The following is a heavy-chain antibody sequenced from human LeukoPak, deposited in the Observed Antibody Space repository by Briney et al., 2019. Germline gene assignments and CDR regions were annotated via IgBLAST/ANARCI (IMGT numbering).Heavy chain of an antibody. D-gene: IGHD2-21*02. V-gene: IGHV3-23*01. J-gene: IGHJ3*02. CDR1: GFTFSSGA. CDR3: SKAPIVFSDGDYYLGAFNI. Sequence: GGSLRLSCAASGFTFSSGARSWARQAPGKGPEWVSAISGSGGETWYADSVKGRFTISRDNSKNTLSLQMNSLRAKDKDTSYYSKAPIVFSDGDYYLGAFNIWGQGTMVTVSS. CDR2: ISGSGGET.